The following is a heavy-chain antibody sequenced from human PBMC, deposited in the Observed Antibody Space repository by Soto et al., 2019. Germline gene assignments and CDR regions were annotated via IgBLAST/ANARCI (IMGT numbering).Heavy chain of an antibody. D-gene: IGHD6-19*01. Sequence: ASVKVSCKASGYSFTNCDINWVRQATGQGLEWMGWINPRSGNTGYAQKFQGRVTMTTDTSITTAYLELSSLRSDDTAVYYCARGSCSGLYGEGVDYWGQGTLVTVSS. CDR1: GYSFTNCD. V-gene: IGHV1-8*01. CDR3: ARGSCSGLYGEGVDY. CDR2: INPRSGNT. J-gene: IGHJ4*02.